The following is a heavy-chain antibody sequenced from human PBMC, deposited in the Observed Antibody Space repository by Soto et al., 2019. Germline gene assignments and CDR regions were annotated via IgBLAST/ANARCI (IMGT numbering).Heavy chain of an antibody. CDR1: GVTSTRYD. Sequence: ERLVQSGAEVSQAESSVKVSCKITGVTSTRYDINWLRRSPGQGLEWMGAIVSMFGTAKYAQKSQGRVTITADTSTNIAYIELRIRRSEDTAVYYWNRVSEYDFWSGYLRGEGSLGSVST. V-gene: IGHV1-69*06. D-gene: IGHD3-3*01. CDR3: NRVSEYDFWSGYL. CDR2: IVSMFGTA. J-gene: IGHJ4*02.